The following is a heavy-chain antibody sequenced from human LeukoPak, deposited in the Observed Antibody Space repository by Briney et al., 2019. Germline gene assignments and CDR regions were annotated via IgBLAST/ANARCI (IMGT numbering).Heavy chain of an antibody. CDR3: ARVGAYYYDSSGYPDY. CDR2: ISGDGGST. Sequence: PGGSLRLSCAASGFTFDDYAMHWVRQAPGKGLEWVSLISGDGGSTYYADSVKGRFTISRDNAKNSLYLQMNSLRAEDTAVYYCARVGAYYYDSSGYPDYWGQGTLVTVSS. CDR1: GFTFDDYA. D-gene: IGHD3-22*01. J-gene: IGHJ4*02. V-gene: IGHV3-43*02.